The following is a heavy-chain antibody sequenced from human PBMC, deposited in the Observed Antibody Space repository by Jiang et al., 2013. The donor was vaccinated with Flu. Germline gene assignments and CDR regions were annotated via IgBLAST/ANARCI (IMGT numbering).Heavy chain of an antibody. V-gene: IGHV1-69*06. CDR3: ARGFSRYYYDSSGYLLT. D-gene: IGHD3-22*01. Sequence: SGAEVKKPGSSVKVSCKASGGTFSNYAINWVRQAPGQGLEWMGGIIPIFGKANYAQKFQGRVTITADKSTSTAYVELSSLRSEDTAVYYCARGFSRYYYDSSGYLLTWGQGTLVTVSS. J-gene: IGHJ5*02. CDR1: GGTFSNYA. CDR2: IIPIFGKA.